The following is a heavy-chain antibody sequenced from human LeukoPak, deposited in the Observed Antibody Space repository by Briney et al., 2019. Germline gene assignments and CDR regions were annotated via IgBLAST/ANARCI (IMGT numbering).Heavy chain of an antibody. CDR2: INPNSGGT. CDR3: ARGSKYGVTSWFDP. J-gene: IGHJ5*02. D-gene: IGHD4-17*01. Sequence: VASVKVSCKVSGYTFTGYYMHWVRQAPGQGLEWMGWINPNSGGTNYAQKFQGWVTMTRDTSISTAYMELSRLRSDDTAVYYCARGSKYGVTSWFDPWGQGTLVTVSS. CDR1: GYTFTGYY. V-gene: IGHV1-2*04.